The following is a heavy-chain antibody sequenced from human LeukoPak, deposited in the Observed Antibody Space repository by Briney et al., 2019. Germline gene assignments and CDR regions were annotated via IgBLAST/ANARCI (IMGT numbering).Heavy chain of an antibody. V-gene: IGHV3-23*01. Sequence: GSLRLSCAASGFTFSSYAMSWVRQAPGKGLEWVSAISGSGGSPYYADSVKGRFTISRDNSKNMLYLQMNSLRAEDTAVYYCVKLQVMVVPAGFDYWGQGTLVTVSS. CDR2: ISGSGGSP. CDR1: GFTFSSYA. J-gene: IGHJ4*02. D-gene: IGHD2-15*01. CDR3: VKLQVMVVPAGFDY.